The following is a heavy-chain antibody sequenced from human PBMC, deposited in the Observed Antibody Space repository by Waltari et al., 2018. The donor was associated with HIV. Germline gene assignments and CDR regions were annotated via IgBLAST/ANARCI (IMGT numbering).Heavy chain of an antibody. D-gene: IGHD6-13*01. CDR2: VRTTSNTI. J-gene: IGHJ4*02. V-gene: IGHV3-48*01. Sequence: EVQLMESGGDLIQPGGSLRLSCAASGFPFTHYSFIWVRQAPGKGLEGSSYVRTTSNTIDYADSVKVRFTISRDNSNNSLYLQMISLTAEDTAIYYCARISTPRCSSWDVDFDYWGQGTLVTVSS. CDR3: ARISTPRCSSWDVDFDY. CDR1: GFPFTHYS.